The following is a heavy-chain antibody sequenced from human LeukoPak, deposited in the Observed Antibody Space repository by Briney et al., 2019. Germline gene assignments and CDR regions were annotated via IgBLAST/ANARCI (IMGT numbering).Heavy chain of an antibody. CDR2: MNPNSGNT. J-gene: IGHJ4*02. V-gene: IGHV1-8*01. CDR3: ASVGRDILTGYYE. Sequence: ASVKVSCKASGYTFTSYDINWVRQATGQGLKWMGWMNPNSGNTGYAQKFQGRVTMTRNTSISTAYMELSSLRSEDTAVYYCASVGRDILTGYYEWGQGTLVTVSS. D-gene: IGHD3-9*01. CDR1: GYTFTSYD.